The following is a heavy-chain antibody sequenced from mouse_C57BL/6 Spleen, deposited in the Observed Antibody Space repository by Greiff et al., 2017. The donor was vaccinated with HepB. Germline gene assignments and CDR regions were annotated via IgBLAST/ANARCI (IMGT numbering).Heavy chain of an antibody. Sequence: EVQLQQSGPVLVKPGASVKMSCKASGYTFTDYYMNWVKQSHGKSLEWIGVINPYNGGTSYNQKFKGKATLTVDKSSSTTYMELNSLTSEDSAVYYCARGSGGAMDYWGQGTSVTVSS. CDR1: GYTFTDYY. V-gene: IGHV1-19*01. CDR2: INPYNGGT. D-gene: IGHD1-3*01. J-gene: IGHJ4*01. CDR3: ARGSGGAMDY.